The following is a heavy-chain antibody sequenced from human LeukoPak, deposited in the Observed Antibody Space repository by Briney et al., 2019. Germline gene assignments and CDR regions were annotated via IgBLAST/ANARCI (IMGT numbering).Heavy chain of an antibody. D-gene: IGHD6-19*01. V-gene: IGHV4-34*01. J-gene: IGHJ4*02. CDR1: GGSFSGYY. CDR2: INHSGST. Sequence: SETLSLTCAVYGGSFSGYYWSWIRQPPGKGLEWIGEINHSGSTNYNPSLKSRVTISVDTSKNQFSLKLSSVTAADTAVYYCASIVVAGIQPSDYWGQGTLVTVSS. CDR3: ASIVVAGIQPSDY.